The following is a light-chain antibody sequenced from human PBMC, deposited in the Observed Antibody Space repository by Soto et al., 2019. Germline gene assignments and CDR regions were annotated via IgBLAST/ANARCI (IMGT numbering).Light chain of an antibody. J-gene: IGLJ7*01. Sequence: QSALTQPASVSGSPGQSITISCTGTSSDVGSHNLVSWYQQHPGQAPKLMIYEVTKRPLGVSTRSSASKSGNTASLTISGLQAEDEADYYSCSYGGSRAVFGGGTQLTVL. V-gene: IGLV2-23*02. CDR2: EVT. CDR1: SSDVGSHNL. CDR3: CSYGGSRAV.